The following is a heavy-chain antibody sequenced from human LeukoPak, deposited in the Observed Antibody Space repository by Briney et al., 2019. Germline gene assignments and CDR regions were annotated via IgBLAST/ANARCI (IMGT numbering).Heavy chain of an antibody. J-gene: IGHJ4*02. CDR1: GFSVSSHY. D-gene: IGHD3-10*01. V-gene: IGHV3-53*04. CDR2: IYSGGST. Sequence: GGSLRLSCAASGFSVSSHYMSWVRQAPGEGLEWVSVIYSGGSTNYADSVKGRFTISRHTSENTLYFQMNSLRPEDTAVYFCVRDNYGSGTYYHEYWGQGTLVTVSS. CDR3: VRDNYGSGTYYHEY.